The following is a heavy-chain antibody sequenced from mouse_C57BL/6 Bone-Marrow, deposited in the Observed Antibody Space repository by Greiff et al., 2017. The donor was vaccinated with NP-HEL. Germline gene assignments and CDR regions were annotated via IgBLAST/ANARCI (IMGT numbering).Heavy chain of an antibody. CDR2: INSDGGST. CDR1: EYEFPSHD. J-gene: IGHJ4*01. V-gene: IGHV5-2*01. CDR3: ARQGPDYAMDY. Sequence: DVKLQESGGGLVQPGESLKLSCESNEYEFPSHDMSWVRKTPEKRLELVAAINSDGGSTYYPDTMERRFIISRDNTKKTLYLQMSSLRSEDTALYYCARQGPDYAMDYWGQGTSVTVSS.